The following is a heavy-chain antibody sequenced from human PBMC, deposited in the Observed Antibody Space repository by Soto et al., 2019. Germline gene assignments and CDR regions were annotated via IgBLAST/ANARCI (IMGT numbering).Heavy chain of an antibody. Sequence: PSETLSLTCTVSGGSISSGAYYWSWIRQNPGKGLEWIGYIYYSGGTYYNPSLKSRVIISVDTSKNQFSLKLSSVTAADTAVYYCARWVAGLYYGMDVWGQGTTVT. CDR2: IYYSGGT. V-gene: IGHV4-31*03. CDR1: GGSISSGAYY. D-gene: IGHD2-15*01. J-gene: IGHJ6*02. CDR3: ARWVAGLYYGMDV.